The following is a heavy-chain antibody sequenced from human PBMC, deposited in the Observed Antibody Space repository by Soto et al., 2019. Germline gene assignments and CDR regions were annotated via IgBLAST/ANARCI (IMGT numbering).Heavy chain of an antibody. CDR3: ARRLEEFGNYWFDP. V-gene: IGHV4-39*01. J-gene: IGHJ5*02. Sequence: QLQLQESGPGLVKPSETLSLTCTVSGESIRSDTDYWAWIRQPPGKGPEWIGSIYYSGSTYYNPSLKSRITVAVDPSKIQFSLKLNSVTAADTAVYYCARRLEEFGNYWFDPWGQGTLVTVPS. D-gene: IGHD3-10*01. CDR1: GESIRSDTDY. CDR2: IYYSGST.